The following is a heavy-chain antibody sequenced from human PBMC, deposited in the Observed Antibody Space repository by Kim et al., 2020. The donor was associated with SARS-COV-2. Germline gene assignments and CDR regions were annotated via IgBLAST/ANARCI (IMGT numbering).Heavy chain of an antibody. V-gene: IGHV3-23*01. Sequence: GGSLRLSCTTSGFTFTGYAMSWVRQAPGKGLEWVSSIDGSDGTTYYVDSVTGRFTISRDNSENTLYLQMNSLRADDTAVYYCMKGGWGWIWDHWGQGTRVTVSS. CDR2: IDGSDGTT. CDR1: GFTFTGYA. J-gene: IGHJ4*02. CDR3: MKGGWGWIWDH. D-gene: IGHD2-2*03.